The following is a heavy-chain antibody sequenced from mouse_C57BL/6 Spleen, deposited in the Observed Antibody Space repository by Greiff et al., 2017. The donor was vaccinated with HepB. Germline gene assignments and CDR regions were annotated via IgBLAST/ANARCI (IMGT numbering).Heavy chain of an antibody. CDR2: IWTGGGT. J-gene: IGHJ2*01. Sequence: QVQLQQSGPGLVAPSQSLSITCTVSGFSLTSYAISWVRQPPGKGLEWLGVIWTGGGTNYNSALKSRLSISKDNSKSQVFLKMNSLQTDDTARYYCARNHYYGSSLGYFDYWGQGTTLTVSS. CDR3: ARNHYYGSSLGYFDY. CDR1: GFSLTSYA. V-gene: IGHV2-9-1*01. D-gene: IGHD1-1*01.